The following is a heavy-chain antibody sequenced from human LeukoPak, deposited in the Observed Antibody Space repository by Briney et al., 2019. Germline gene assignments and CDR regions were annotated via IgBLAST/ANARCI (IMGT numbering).Heavy chain of an antibody. CDR3: ARESWELLEYYYYMDV. V-gene: IGHV1-18*01. Sequence: ASVKVSCKASGYTFTSYGISWVRQAPGQGPEWMGWISAYNGNTNYAQKLQGRVTMTTDTSTSTAYMELRSLRSDDTAVYYCARESWELLEYYYYMDVWGKGTTVTVSS. CDR1: GYTFTSYG. J-gene: IGHJ6*03. CDR2: ISAYNGNT. D-gene: IGHD1-26*01.